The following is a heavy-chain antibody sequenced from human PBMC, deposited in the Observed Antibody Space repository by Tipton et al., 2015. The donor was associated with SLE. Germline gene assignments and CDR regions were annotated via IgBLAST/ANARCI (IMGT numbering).Heavy chain of an antibody. CDR1: SDSISGGSSY. CDR3: ARHSRSLDFSSFDS. J-gene: IGHJ4*02. V-gene: IGHV4-61*02. D-gene: IGHD3-3*01. Sequence: GLVKPSQTLSLTCTVPSDSISGGSSYYNWIRRPAGKGLEWIGRVYTSGYPNYNPSLKGRVTVFLDTAKNQVSLEVSSVTAADTAVYYCARHSRSLDFSSFDSWGQGTLVTVSS. CDR2: VYTSGYP.